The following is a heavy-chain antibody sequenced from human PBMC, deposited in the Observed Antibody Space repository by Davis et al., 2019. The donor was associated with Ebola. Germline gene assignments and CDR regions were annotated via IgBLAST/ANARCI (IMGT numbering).Heavy chain of an antibody. Sequence: PGGSLRLSCAASGFTFSSYGIHWVRQAPGKGLEWVAVISYDGSNKYYADSVKGRFTISRDNSKNTLYLQMNSLRAEDTAVYYCAKDLDTNMGPSYYYGMDVWGSGTTVTVSS. J-gene: IGHJ6*04. D-gene: IGHD5-18*01. CDR1: GFTFSSYG. V-gene: IGHV3-30*18. CDR3: AKDLDTNMGPSYYYGMDV. CDR2: ISYDGSNK.